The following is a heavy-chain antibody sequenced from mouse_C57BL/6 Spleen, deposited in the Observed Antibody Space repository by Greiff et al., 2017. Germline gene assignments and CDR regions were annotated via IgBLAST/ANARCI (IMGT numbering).Heavy chain of an antibody. CDR2: INPGSGGT. D-gene: IGHD2-10*01. V-gene: IGHV1-54*01. CDR3: ASSYYGNYEGAMDY. Sequence: LQESGAELVRPGTSVKVSCKASGYAFTNYLIEWVKQRPGQGLEWIGVINPGSGGTNYNEKFKGKATLTADKSSSTAYMQLSSLTSEDSAVYFCASSYYGNYEGAMDYWSQGTSVTVSS. CDR1: GYAFTNYL. J-gene: IGHJ4*01.